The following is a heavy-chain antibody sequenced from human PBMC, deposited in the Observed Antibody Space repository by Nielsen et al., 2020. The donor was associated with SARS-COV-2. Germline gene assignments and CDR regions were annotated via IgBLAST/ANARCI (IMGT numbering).Heavy chain of an antibody. J-gene: IGHJ4*02. CDR2: IGSTGTTI. CDR1: GFTFSDFH. CDR3: SRVSGTSYFFDF. D-gene: IGHD4-23*01. Sequence: GGSLRLSCAASGFTFSDFHMSWIRQAPGKGLEWISYIGSTGTTIYYADSVKGRFTISRDNAKNSLYLQMNTLRAEDTAVYYCSRVSGTSYFFDFWGRGTLVAVSS. V-gene: IGHV3-11*04.